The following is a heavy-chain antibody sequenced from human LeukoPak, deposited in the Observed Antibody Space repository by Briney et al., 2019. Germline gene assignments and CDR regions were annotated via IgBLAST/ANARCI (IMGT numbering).Heavy chain of an antibody. CDR1: GFTFSSYG. Sequence: GGSLRLSCAASGFTFSSYGMHWVRQAPGKGLEWVAVISYDGSNKCYADSVKGRFTISRDNSKNTLYLQMNSLRAEDTAVYYCAKARPYYYDSSGSSAFDYWGQGTLVTVSS. V-gene: IGHV3-30*18. CDR3: AKARPYYYDSSGSSAFDY. CDR2: ISYDGSNK. J-gene: IGHJ4*02. D-gene: IGHD3-22*01.